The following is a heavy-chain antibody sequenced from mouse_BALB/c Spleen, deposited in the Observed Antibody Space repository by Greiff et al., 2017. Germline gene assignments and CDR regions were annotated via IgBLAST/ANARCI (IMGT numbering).Heavy chain of an antibody. V-gene: IGHV1-4*01. CDR2: INPSSGYT. Sequence: VKLMESGAELARPGASVKMSCKASGYTFTSYTMHWVKQRPGQGLEWIGYINPSSGYTNYNQKFKDKATLTADKSSSTAYMQLSSLTSEDSAVYYCAREGVRRDWYFDVWGAGTTVTVSS. CDR1: GYTFTSYT. D-gene: IGHD2-14*01. J-gene: IGHJ1*01. CDR3: AREGVRRDWYFDV.